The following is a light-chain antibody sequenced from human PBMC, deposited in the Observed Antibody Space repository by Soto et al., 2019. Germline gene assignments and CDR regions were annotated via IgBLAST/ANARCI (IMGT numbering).Light chain of an antibody. Sequence: EIVFTQSPGTLSLSPRERATLSCRASQSVSSSYLAWYQQKPGQAPRLLIYGASSRATGIPDRFSGSGSGTDFTLTISRLEPEDFAVYYCQQYGSSPQTFGQGTKVDIK. CDR2: GAS. CDR1: QSVSSSY. V-gene: IGKV3-20*01. J-gene: IGKJ1*01. CDR3: QQYGSSPQT.